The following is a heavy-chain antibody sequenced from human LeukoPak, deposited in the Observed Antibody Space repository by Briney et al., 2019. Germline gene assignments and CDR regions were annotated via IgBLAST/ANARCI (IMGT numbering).Heavy chain of an antibody. D-gene: IGHD2-2*01. V-gene: IGHV4-39*07. CDR1: GGSISSSSYY. CDR3: ARGEAPAARVDY. CDR2: IYYSGST. J-gene: IGHJ4*02. Sequence: SGTLSLTCTVSGGSISSSSYYWGWIRQPPGKGLEWIGSIYYSGSTYYNPSLKSRVTISVDTSKNQFSRKLSSVTAADTAVYYCARGEAPAARVDYWGQGTLVTVSS.